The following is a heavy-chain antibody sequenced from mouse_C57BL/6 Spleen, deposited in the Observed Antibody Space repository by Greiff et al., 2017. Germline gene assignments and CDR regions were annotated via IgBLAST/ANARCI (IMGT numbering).Heavy chain of an antibody. J-gene: IGHJ4*01. CDR2: INPNYGTT. V-gene: IGHV1-39*01. CDR1: GYSFTDYN. Sequence: VQLQQPGPELVKPGASVKISCKASGYSFTDYNMNWVKQSNGTSLEWIGVINPNYGTTSYNQKFKGKATLTVDQSASTAYMQLNSLTSEDSAVYYCARAPLWSYNAMDYWGPGTSVTVSS. CDR3: ARAPLWSYNAMDY. D-gene: IGHD1-1*02.